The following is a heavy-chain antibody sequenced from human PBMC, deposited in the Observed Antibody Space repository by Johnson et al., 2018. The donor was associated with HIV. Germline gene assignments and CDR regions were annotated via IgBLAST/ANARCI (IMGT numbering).Heavy chain of an antibody. CDR3: AREGPSERAGFDI. CDR1: GFTFTTYG. J-gene: IGHJ3*02. CDR2: INTAGGST. V-gene: IGHV3-74*01. Sequence: ESGGGLVQPGGSLRLSCAASGFTFTTYGMHWVRQAPGKGLVWVARINTAGGSTSYVDSVQGRFTVSRDNAKNTPYLQMNSLRADDTAVYYCAREGPSERAGFDIWGQGTMVTVSS.